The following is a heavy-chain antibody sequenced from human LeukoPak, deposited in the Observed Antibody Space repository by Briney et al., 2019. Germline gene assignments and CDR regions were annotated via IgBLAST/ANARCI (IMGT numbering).Heavy chain of an antibody. CDR1: GFTFSNSA. CDR3: TIDEWEVLGAFDI. CDR2: ISGSGGST. V-gene: IGHV3-23*01. Sequence: GGSLRLSCAASGFTFSNSALSWVRQAPGKGLEWVSDISGSGGSTYYADSVKGRFTISRDNSKNTLYLQMNSLKTEDTAVYYCTIDEWEVLGAFDIWGQGTMVTVSS. J-gene: IGHJ3*02. D-gene: IGHD1-26*01.